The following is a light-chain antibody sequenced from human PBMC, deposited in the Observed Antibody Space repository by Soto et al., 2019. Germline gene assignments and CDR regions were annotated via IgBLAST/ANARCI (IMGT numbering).Light chain of an antibody. CDR2: DAS. CDR1: QSVSSY. V-gene: IGKV3-11*01. CDR3: QQRSNWPLT. J-gene: IGKJ4*01. Sequence: EIVLTQSPATLSLSPGERATLSCMASQSVSSYLAWYQQKPGQAPRLLIYDASNRATGIPARFSGSGSGTDFTRTISSLEPEDFAFYYCQQRSNWPLTFGGGTKVEIK.